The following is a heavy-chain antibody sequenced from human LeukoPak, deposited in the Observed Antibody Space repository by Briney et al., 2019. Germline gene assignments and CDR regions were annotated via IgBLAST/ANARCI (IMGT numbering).Heavy chain of an antibody. CDR3: AILPIMITFGGVNAFDI. J-gene: IGHJ3*02. Sequence: ASVNVSCKGSVYTFTSYDINWVRQATGQGLEWMGWRNPNRGNTGYAQKFQGRVTMTRNTSISTAYMELSSLRSEDTAVYYCAILPIMITFGGVNAFDIWGQGTMVTVSS. CDR2: RNPNRGNT. D-gene: IGHD3-16*01. V-gene: IGHV1-8*01. CDR1: VYTFTSYD.